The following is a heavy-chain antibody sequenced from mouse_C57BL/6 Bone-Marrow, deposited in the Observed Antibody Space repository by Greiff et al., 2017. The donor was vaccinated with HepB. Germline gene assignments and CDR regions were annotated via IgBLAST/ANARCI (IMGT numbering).Heavy chain of an antibody. CDR2: IDPSDSYT. V-gene: IGHV1-69*01. D-gene: IGHD2-2*01. CDR1: GYTFTSYW. J-gene: IGHJ3*01. Sequence: QVQLQQPGAELVMPGASVKLSCKASGYTFTSYWMHWVKQRPGQGLEWIGEIDPSDSYTNYNQKFKGKSTLTVDKSSSTAYMQLSSLTSEDSAVYYCSSSERSTMVTTTYWGQGTLVTVSA. CDR3: SSSERSTMVTTTY.